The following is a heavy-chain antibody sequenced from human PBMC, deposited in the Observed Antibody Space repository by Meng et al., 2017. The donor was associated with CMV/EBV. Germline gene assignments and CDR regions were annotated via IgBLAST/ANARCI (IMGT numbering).Heavy chain of an antibody. D-gene: IGHD6-13*01. CDR2: ISYDGSNK. J-gene: IGHJ4*02. V-gene: IGHV3-30*03. CDR1: GFTFSSYS. CDR3: VSSSSWYREVDY. Sequence: GESLKISCAASGFTFSSYSMNWVRQAPGKGLEWVAVISYDGSNKYYADSVKGRFTISRDNSKNTLYLQMNSLRAEDTAVYYCVSSSSWYREVDYWGQGTLVTVSS.